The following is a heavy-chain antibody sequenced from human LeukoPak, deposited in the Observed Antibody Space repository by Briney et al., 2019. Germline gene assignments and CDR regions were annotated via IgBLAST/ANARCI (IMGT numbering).Heavy chain of an antibody. CDR3: GXXXXXXXXXXXDV. J-gene: IGHJ6*03. Sequence: XMXXVRQAPGQGXXXXGWINTNTGNPTYAQGFTGRFVFSLDTSGSTGYLQMSSLKAEDTAVYYCGXXXXXXXXXXXDVWGKXTXVTVSS. CDR1: X. CDR2: INTNTGNP. V-gene: IGHV7-4-1*02.